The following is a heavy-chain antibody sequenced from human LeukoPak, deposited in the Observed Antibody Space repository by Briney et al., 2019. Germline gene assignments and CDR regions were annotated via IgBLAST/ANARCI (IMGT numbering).Heavy chain of an antibody. CDR3: TTGADISIVGATGPDY. D-gene: IGHD1-26*01. Sequence: GGSLRLSCAASGFTFSNAWMSWVRQAPGKGLEWVGRIKSKTDGGTTDYAAPVKGRFTISRDDSKNTLYLQMNSLKTEDTAVYYCTTGADISIVGATGPDYWGQGTLVTVSS. V-gene: IGHV3-15*01. CDR2: IKSKTDGGTT. J-gene: IGHJ4*02. CDR1: GFTFSNAW.